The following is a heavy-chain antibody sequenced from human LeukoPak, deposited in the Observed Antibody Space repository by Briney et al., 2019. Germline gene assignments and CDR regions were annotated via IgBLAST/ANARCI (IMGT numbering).Heavy chain of an antibody. D-gene: IGHD6-6*01. J-gene: IGHJ6*03. CDR2: IYYSGST. Sequence: SETLSLTCTVSGGSISSYYWSWIRQPPGKGLEWIGYIYYSGSTNYNPSLKSRVTISVDTSKNQFSLKLGSVTAADTAVYYCARYGSSSLRAGYYYYMDVWGKGTTVTVSS. CDR3: ARYGSSSLRAGYYYYMDV. CDR1: GGSISSYY. V-gene: IGHV4-59*12.